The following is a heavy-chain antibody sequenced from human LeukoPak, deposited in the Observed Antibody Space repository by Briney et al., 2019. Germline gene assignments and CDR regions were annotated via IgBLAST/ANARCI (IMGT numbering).Heavy chain of an antibody. D-gene: IGHD1-1*01. CDR2: IYYSGST. CDR3: ARVPVELEPHYYYYGMDV. J-gene: IGHJ6*02. V-gene: IGHV4-59*01. Sequence: PSETLSLTCTVSGGSISSYYWSWLRQPPGKGLEWIGYIYYSGSTNYNPSLKSRVTISVDTSKNQFSLKLSSVTAADTAVYYCARVPVELEPHYYYYGMDVWGQGTTVTVSS. CDR1: GGSISSYY.